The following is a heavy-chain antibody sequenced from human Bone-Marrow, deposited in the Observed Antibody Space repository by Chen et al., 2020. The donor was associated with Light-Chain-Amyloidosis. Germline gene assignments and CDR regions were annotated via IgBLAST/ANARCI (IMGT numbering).Heavy chain of an antibody. D-gene: IGHD5-12*01. CDR1: GYTFPNYW. V-gene: IGHV5-51*01. CDR2: IYPDDSDA. Sequence: EVQLEQSGPEVKKPGESLKISCKGSGYTFPNYWIGWVRKMPVKGMEWMGVIYPDDSDARYSPSFEGQVTISADKSITTAYLQWRSLKASDTAMYYCARRRDGYNFDYWGQGTLVTVSS. CDR3: ARRRDGYNFDY. J-gene: IGHJ4*02.